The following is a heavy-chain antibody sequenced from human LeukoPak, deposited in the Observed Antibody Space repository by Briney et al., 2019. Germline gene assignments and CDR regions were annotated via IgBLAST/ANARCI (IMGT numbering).Heavy chain of an antibody. CDR2: IRYDGSNK. D-gene: IGHD1-26*01. CDR1: GFTFSSYG. J-gene: IGHJ4*02. CDR3: AKVGGFVGATTAHSDY. V-gene: IGHV3-30*02. Sequence: GGSLRLSCAASGFTFSSYGMHWVRQAPGKGLEWVAFIRYDGSNKYCADSVKGRFTISRDSSKNTLYLQMNSLRAEDTAVYYCAKVGGFVGATTAHSDYWGQGTLVTVSS.